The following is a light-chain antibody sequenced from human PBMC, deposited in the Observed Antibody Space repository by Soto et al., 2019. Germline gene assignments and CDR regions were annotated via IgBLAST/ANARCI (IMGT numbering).Light chain of an antibody. CDR1: SSDVGNYNY. J-gene: IGLJ2*01. V-gene: IGLV2-14*03. Sequence: QSALTQPASVSGSPGQSITVSCTGTSSDVGNYNYVSWYQHHPGKAPRLMIYDVSDRPSGVSNRFSGSKSGNTASLTISGLQAEDEADYYCTSYTSSSTLVFGGGTQLTVL. CDR2: DVS. CDR3: TSYTSSSTLV.